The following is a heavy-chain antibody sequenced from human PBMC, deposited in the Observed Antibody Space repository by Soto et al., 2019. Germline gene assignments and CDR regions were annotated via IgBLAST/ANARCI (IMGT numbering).Heavy chain of an antibody. CDR2: ISAYNGNT. CDR1: GYTFTSYG. J-gene: IGHJ4*02. CDR3: ARLKGTTVTTGDY. D-gene: IGHD4-17*01. Sequence: QVQLVQSGAEVKKPGASVKVSCKASGYTFTSYGLSWVRQAPGQGLEWMGWISAYNGNTNYAQKLQGRVTMTTDTSTSTAYRELRSLRSDDTAVDYCARLKGTTVTTGDYWGQGTLVTVSS. V-gene: IGHV1-18*01.